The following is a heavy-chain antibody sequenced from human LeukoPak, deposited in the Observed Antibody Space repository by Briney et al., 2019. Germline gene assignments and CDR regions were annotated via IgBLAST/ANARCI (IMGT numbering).Heavy chain of an antibody. D-gene: IGHD3-3*01. Sequence: GGSLRLSCTASGFTFGDYAMSWVRQAPGKGLEWVGFIRSKAYGGTTEYAASVKGRFTISRDDSKSIAYLQMNSLKTEDTAVYYCTRDPLYYDFWSGYPDYWGQGTLVTVSS. V-gene: IGHV3-49*04. J-gene: IGHJ4*02. CDR3: TRDPLYYDFWSGYPDY. CDR2: IRSKAYGGTT. CDR1: GFTFGDYA.